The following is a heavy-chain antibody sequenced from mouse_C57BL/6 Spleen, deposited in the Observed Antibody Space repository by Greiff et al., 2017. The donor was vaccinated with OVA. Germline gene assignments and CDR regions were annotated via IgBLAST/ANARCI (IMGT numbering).Heavy chain of an antibody. CDR1: GFTFSDYY. CDR2: ISNGGGST. V-gene: IGHV5-12*01. J-gene: IGHJ1*03. Sequence: EVKLMESGGGLVQPGGSLKLSCAASGFTFSDYYMYWVRQTPEKRLEWVAYISNGGGSTYYPDTVKGRFTISRDNAKNTLYLQMSRLKSEDTAMYYGARQGAYYSNPWYFDVWGTGTTVTVSS. D-gene: IGHD2-5*01. CDR3: ARQGAYYSNPWYFDV.